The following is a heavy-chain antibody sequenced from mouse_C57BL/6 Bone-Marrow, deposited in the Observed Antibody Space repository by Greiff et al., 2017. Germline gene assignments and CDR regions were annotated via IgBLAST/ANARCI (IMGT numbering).Heavy chain of an antibody. CDR3: ARVVLRGYFDV. J-gene: IGHJ1*03. CDR2: ISDGGSYT. V-gene: IGHV5-4*03. Sequence: EVMLVESGGGLVKPGGSLKLSCAASGFTFSSYAMSWVRQTPEKRLEWVATISDGGSYTYYPDNVKGRFTISRDNAKNNLYLQMSHLKSEDTAMYYCARVVLRGYFDVWGTGTTVTVSS. CDR1: GFTFSSYA.